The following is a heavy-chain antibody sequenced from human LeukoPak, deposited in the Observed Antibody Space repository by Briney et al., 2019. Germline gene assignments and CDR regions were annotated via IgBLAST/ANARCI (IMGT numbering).Heavy chain of an antibody. V-gene: IGHV1-18*01. Sequence: ASVEVSCKASGYTFTSYGISWVRQAPGQGLEWMGWISAYNGNTNYAQKLQGRVTMTTDTSTSTAYMELRSLRSDDTAVYYCAREVVPYSGKRRGDAFDIWGQGTMVTVSS. CDR2: ISAYNGNT. J-gene: IGHJ3*02. CDR3: AREVVPYSGKRRGDAFDI. D-gene: IGHD1-26*01. CDR1: GYTFTSYG.